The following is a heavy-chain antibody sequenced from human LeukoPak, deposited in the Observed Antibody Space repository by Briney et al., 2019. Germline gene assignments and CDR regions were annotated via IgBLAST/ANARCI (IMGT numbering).Heavy chain of an antibody. J-gene: IGHJ4*02. V-gene: IGHV1-18*01. CDR2: ISAYNGNT. D-gene: IGHD6-13*01. Sequence: GASVKVSCKASGGTFSSYAISWVRQAPGQGLEWMGWISAYNGNTNYAQKLQGRVTMTTDTSTSTAYMELRSLRSDDTAVYYCARDLNFRGPDSSSWYTGDYWGQGTLVTVSS. CDR3: ARDLNFRGPDSSSWYTGDY. CDR1: GGTFSSYA.